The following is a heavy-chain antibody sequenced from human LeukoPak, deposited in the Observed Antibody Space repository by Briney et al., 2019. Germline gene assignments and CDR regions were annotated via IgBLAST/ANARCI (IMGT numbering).Heavy chain of an antibody. J-gene: IGHJ4*02. D-gene: IGHD1-26*01. CDR2: ISAYNGNT. CDR1: GYTFTNYG. Sequence: ASVTVSCKSSGYTFTNYGISWVRQAPGLGLEWMGWISAYNGNTNYAQKVQGRVTMTTDTSTSTAYMELRSLRFDDTAVYYCARDTEWEKNPDDFDSWGQGALVTVSS. CDR3: ARDTEWEKNPDDFDS. V-gene: IGHV1-18*01.